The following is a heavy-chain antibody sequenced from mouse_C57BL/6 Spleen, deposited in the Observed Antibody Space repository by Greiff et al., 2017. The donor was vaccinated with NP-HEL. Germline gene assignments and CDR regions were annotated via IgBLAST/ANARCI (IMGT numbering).Heavy chain of an antibody. D-gene: IGHD1-1*01. Sequence: QVQLQQSGPELVKPGASVKISCKASGYAFSSSWMNWVKQRPGKGLEWIGRIYPGDGATKYNGKFKGKATLTADKSSSTAYMQLSSLTSEDSAVYFCARGGVYYYGSRFAYWGQGTLVTVSA. CDR2: IYPGDGAT. CDR3: ARGGVYYYGSRFAY. CDR1: GYAFSSSW. J-gene: IGHJ3*01. V-gene: IGHV1-82*01.